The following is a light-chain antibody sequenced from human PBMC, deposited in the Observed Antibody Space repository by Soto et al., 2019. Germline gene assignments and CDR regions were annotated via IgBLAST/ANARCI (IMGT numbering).Light chain of an antibody. V-gene: IGKV3D-20*02. CDR2: GAS. Sequence: EIVLTQSPGTLSLSPGERASLSCRASQSVSSEKLAWYQQKPGQAPRLLIFGASGRATGIPERFSGSGSGTDFSLTISRLEPEDSAIYYCQQRNNWPPITFGQGTRLEIK. J-gene: IGKJ5*01. CDR1: QSVSSEK. CDR3: QQRNNWPPIT.